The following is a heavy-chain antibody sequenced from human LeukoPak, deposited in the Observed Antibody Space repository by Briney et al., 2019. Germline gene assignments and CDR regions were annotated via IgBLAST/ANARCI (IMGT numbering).Heavy chain of an antibody. Sequence: SETLSLTCTVSGGSISSGDSSWSWIRQPTGTGAEWIGYIYSSGDTYYNPSLKSRVTISVDTSKNQFSLRLSSVTAADTAVYYCARTPGYCSGTSCYIGYWGQGTLVTVSS. CDR2: IYSSGDT. CDR1: GGSISSGDSS. J-gene: IGHJ4*02. D-gene: IGHD2-2*02. CDR3: ARTPGYCSGTSCYIGY. V-gene: IGHV4-30-4*01.